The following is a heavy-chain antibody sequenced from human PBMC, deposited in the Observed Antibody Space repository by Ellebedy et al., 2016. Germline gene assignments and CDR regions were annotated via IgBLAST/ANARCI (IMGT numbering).Heavy chain of an antibody. Sequence: SVKVSCKASGGTFISYAISWVRQAPGQGLEWMGGIIPIFGTANYAQKFQGRVTITADESTSTAYMELSSLRSEDTAVYYCALGWVEQQLVPVWYYYYGMDVWGQGTTVTVSS. CDR3: ALGWVEQQLVPVWYYYYGMDV. J-gene: IGHJ6*02. D-gene: IGHD6-13*01. CDR2: IIPIFGTA. CDR1: GGTFISYA. V-gene: IGHV1-69*13.